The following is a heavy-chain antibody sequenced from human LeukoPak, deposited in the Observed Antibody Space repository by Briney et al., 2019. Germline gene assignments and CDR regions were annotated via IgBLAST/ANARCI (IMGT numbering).Heavy chain of an antibody. Sequence: PGGSLRLSCAASGFTFSSYAMHWVRQAPGKGLEYVSAISSNGGSTYYANSVKGRFTISRDNSKNTLYLQMGSLRAEDMAVYYCARVGDGYLFDYWGQGTLVTVSS. D-gene: IGHD5-24*01. CDR2: ISSNGGST. V-gene: IGHV3-64*01. J-gene: IGHJ4*02. CDR1: GFTFSSYA. CDR3: ARVGDGYLFDY.